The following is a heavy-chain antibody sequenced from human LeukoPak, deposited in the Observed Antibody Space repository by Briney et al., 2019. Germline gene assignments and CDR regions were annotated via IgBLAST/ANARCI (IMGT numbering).Heavy chain of an antibody. V-gene: IGHV4-39*07. CDR1: GGSISTSNYY. Sequence: SETLSLTCTVSGGSISTSNYYWGWIRQPPGKGLEWIGNIFYSGSTYYSPSLRSRVTISVDTSKNQFSLKLSSVTAADTAVYYCARGVGYYYGSGSYYPYNWFDPWGQGTLVTVSS. J-gene: IGHJ5*02. D-gene: IGHD3-10*01. CDR3: ARGVGYYYGSGSYYPYNWFDP. CDR2: IFYSGST.